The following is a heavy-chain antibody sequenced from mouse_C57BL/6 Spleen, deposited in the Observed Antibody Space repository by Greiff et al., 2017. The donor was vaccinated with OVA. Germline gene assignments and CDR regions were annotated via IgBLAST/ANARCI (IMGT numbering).Heavy chain of an antibody. CDR1: GFTFSDYY. V-gene: IGHV5-16*01. CDR3: AREDYDAMDY. Sequence: EVQVVESEGGLVQPGSSMKLSCTASGFTFSDYYMAWVRQVPEKGLECVANINYDGSSTYYLDSLKSRFIISRDNAKNILYLQMSSLKSEDTATYYCAREDYDAMDYWGQGTSVTVSS. CDR2: INYDGSST. J-gene: IGHJ4*01.